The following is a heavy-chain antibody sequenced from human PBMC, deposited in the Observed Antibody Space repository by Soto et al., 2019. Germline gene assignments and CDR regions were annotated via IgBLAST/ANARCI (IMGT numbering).Heavy chain of an antibody. V-gene: IGHV3-48*01. CDR3: ARSGYFDY. J-gene: IGHJ4*02. Sequence: EVQVVESGGGLVQPGGSLRLSCAASGVTFSTYSMNWVRQAPGKGLEWVSYISSTGNTIYYPDSVKGRFTISRDTAKKSLYLQMNSLRAEDPAVYYCARSGYFDYWGQGTLVTVSS. CDR2: ISSTGNTI. D-gene: IGHD2-8*02. CDR1: GVTFSTYS.